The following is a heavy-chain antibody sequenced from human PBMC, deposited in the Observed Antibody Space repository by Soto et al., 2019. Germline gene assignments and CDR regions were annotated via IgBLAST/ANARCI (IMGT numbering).Heavy chain of an antibody. D-gene: IGHD2-8*01. V-gene: IGHV1-69*02. CDR1: GGTFSSYT. CDR2: IIPILGIA. J-gene: IGHJ4*02. CDR3: ERVAGAYCTNGVCYPDY. Sequence: QVQLVQSGAEVKKPGSSVKVSCQASGGTFSSYTISWVRQAPGQGLEWMGRIIPILGIANYAQKFQGRVTITADKSTSTAYRELSSLRSEDTAVYYCERVAGAYCTNGVCYPDYWGQGTLVTVSS.